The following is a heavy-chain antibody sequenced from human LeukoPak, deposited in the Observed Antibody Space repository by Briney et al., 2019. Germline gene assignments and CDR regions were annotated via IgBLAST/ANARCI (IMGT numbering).Heavy chain of an antibody. CDR3: ARDPRDGYKTDY. Sequence: GGSLRLSCAASGFTFSIYAMSWVRQAPGKGLEWVSAISGSGGSTHYADSVKGRFTISRDNAKNSLYLQMNSLRAEDTAVYYCARDPRDGYKTDYWGQGTLVTVSS. V-gene: IGHV3-23*01. CDR1: GFTFSIYA. CDR2: ISGSGGST. D-gene: IGHD5-24*01. J-gene: IGHJ4*02.